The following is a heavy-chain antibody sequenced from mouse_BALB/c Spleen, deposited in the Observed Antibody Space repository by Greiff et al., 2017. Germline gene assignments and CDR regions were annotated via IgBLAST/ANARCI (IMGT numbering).Heavy chain of an antibody. CDR3: ARENYDYVNAMDY. D-gene: IGHD2-4*01. J-gene: IGHJ4*01. V-gene: IGHV2-9*02. CDR1: GFSLTSYG. CDR2: IWAGGST. Sequence: VQLQQSGPGLVAPSQSLSITCTVSGFSLTSYGVHWVRQPPGKGLEWLGVIWAGGSTNYNSALMSRLSISKDNSKSQVFLKMNSLQTDDTAMYYCARENYDYVNAMDYWGQGTSVTVSS.